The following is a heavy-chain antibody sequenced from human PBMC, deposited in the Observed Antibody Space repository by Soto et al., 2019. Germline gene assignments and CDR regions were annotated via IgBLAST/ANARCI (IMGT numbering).Heavy chain of an antibody. CDR2: IFPGDSDT. D-gene: IGHD2-8*02. CDR1: GYNFANFW. J-gene: IGHJ3*02. V-gene: IGHV5-51*01. Sequence: EVQLVQSGAEAKKPGESLRISCKGSGYNFANFWIGWVRQMPGKGLEWMGMIFPGDSDTKNSPSLEGQITMSVDKSDSSAYLQWRSLKASATAIYYCAAGYSTGLDAFDIWGQGTMVIVSS. CDR3: AAGYSTGLDAFDI.